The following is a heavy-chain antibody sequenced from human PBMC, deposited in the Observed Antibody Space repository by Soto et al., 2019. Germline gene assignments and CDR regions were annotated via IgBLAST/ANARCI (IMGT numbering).Heavy chain of an antibody. CDR2: ITSDGKST. J-gene: IGHJ4*02. D-gene: IGHD3-16*01. Sequence: EVQLVESGGGFVQPWGSLSCSCVASGFTVSKYWMHWVRQAPGKGLVWLSRITSDGKSTSYADSVKGRFTIARDNANNTAFLQMISLRAEDTAVYYCVKMGVFAFWGQGAVVSVSS. CDR3: VKMGVFAF. V-gene: IGHV3-74*01. CDR1: GFTVSKYW.